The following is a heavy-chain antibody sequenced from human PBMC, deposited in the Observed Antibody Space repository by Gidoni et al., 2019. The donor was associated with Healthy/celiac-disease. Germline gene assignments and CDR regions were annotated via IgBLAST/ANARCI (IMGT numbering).Heavy chain of an antibody. CDR3: AKDPVAAAGLIYYFDY. D-gene: IGHD6-13*01. CDR2: ISGSGGST. CDR1: GFTFSSYA. J-gene: IGHJ4*02. V-gene: IGHV3-23*01. Sequence: EVQLLESGGGLVQPGGSLRLSCAASGFTFSSYAMSWVRQAPGTGLEWVSAISGSGGSTYYADSVKGRFTISRDNSKNTLYLQMNSLRAEDTAVYYCAKDPVAAAGLIYYFDYWGQGTLVTVSS.